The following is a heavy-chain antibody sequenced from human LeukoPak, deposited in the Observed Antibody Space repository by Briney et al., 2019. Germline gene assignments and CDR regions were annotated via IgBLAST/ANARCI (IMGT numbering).Heavy chain of an antibody. D-gene: IGHD3-10*01. CDR1: GGSINSYH. V-gene: IGHV4-4*07. CDR2: ICHSGST. CDR3: ATEGTGFDP. J-gene: IGHJ5*02. Sequence: PSGTLSLTCTVSGGSINSYHWSWIRQPAGKGLEWIGRICHSGSTIYCPSLKSRVTILLDTSKNHLSLKLSSVTAADTAVYCCATEGTGFDPWGQGTLVAVCS.